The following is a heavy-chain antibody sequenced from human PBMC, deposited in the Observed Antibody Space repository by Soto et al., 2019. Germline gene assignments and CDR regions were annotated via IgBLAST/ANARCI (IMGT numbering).Heavy chain of an antibody. CDR1: GGSISGSY. Sequence: RTSATLSLPCSVSGGSISGSYWSWIRQAPGKGLEWLGYVYYTGSTNYSPSLRSRVSISVDTSKNEFSLRLSSVTAADTAVYFCARSVAVPGAHIDYWCKGIHVTLSS. D-gene: IGHD6-19*01. J-gene: IGHJ4*02. V-gene: IGHV4-59*01. CDR3: ARSVAVPGAHIDY. CDR2: VYYTGST.